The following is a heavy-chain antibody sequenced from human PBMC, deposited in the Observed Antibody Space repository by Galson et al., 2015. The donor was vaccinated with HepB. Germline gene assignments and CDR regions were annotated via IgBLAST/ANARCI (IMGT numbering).Heavy chain of an antibody. J-gene: IGHJ5*02. CDR1: GFTFSSYG. V-gene: IGHV3-33*01. D-gene: IGHD4-17*01. CDR3: ARGFSVTTSNWFDP. CDR2: IWYGGSNK. Sequence: SLRLSCAASGFTFSSYGMHWVRQAPGKGLEWVAVIWYGGSNKYYADSVKGRFTISRDNSKNTLYLQMNSLRAEDTAVYYCARGFSVTTSNWFDPWGQGTLVTVSS.